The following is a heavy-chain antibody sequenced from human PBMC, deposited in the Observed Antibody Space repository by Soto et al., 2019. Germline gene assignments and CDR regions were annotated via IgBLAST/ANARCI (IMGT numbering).Heavy chain of an antibody. D-gene: IGHD2-8*01. CDR2: ISGNGGST. V-gene: IGHV3-23*01. CDR1: GFTFTTYA. Sequence: GGSLRLFCADSGFTFTTYAMNWVRQAPGKGLEWVSTISGNGGSTYYADSVKGRFTISRDNSKNTLYLQMNSLRAEDTAVYYCAKDTCTNGVCSFDPWGQGTLVTVSS. J-gene: IGHJ5*02. CDR3: AKDTCTNGVCSFDP.